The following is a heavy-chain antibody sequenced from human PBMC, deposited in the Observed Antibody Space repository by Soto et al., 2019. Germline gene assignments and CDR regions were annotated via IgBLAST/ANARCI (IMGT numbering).Heavy chain of an antibody. J-gene: IGHJ6*02. CDR3: SLSDRYYGMDV. V-gene: IGHV3-23*01. CDR2: ISTSGGST. CDR1: GFTFSSYA. Sequence: EVQLLESGGGLVQPGGSLRLSCAASGFTFSSYAMSWVRQAPGKGLEWVSSISTSGGSTYYADSVKGRFTISRDNSNNMLYLQMNSLRAEDTAVYYCSLSDRYYGMDVWGLGTTVTVSS.